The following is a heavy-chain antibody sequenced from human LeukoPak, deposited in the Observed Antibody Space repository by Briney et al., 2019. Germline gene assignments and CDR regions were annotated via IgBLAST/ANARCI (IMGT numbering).Heavy chain of an antibody. CDR1: GFTSSNYA. CDR2: ISGSGADT. D-gene: IGHD2-15*01. CDR3: AKELRRSPTYYFDY. J-gene: IGHJ4*02. Sequence: GESLRLSCAASGFTSSNYAMNWVRQAPGKGLEWVSAISGSGADTYYADSVKGRFTISRGNSKNTLYLQMNSLRAEDTAIYFCAKELRRSPTYYFDYWGQGTLVTVSS. V-gene: IGHV3-23*01.